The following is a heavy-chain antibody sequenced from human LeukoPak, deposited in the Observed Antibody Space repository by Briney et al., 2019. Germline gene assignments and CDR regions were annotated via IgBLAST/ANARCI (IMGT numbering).Heavy chain of an antibody. CDR2: INLNTGGT. V-gene: IGHV1-2*02. CDR1: GYTFSDYY. CDR3: GSVRGILSYFDL. Sequence: VASVKVSCKASGYTFSDYYIHWVRQAPGQGPEWMGWINLNTGGTNYAQKFDGRFSMTRDTSINTAFMELSGLTFDGTAVYYCGSVRGILSYFDLWGRGTLVTVSS. D-gene: IGHD3-16*01. J-gene: IGHJ2*01.